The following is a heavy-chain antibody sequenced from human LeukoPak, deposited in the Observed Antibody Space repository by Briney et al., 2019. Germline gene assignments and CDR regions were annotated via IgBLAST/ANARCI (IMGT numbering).Heavy chain of an antibody. CDR1: GGSIRSGAYY. Sequence: SQTLSLTCAVSGGSIRSGAYYWSWIRQRPGKGLEWIGYIYYSGSTHYNPSLQSRVSISVDTSQNQFSLKLSSVTAADTAVYYCARGGTSANFQHWGQGTLLTVS. CDR3: ARGGTSANFQH. V-gene: IGHV4-31*11. J-gene: IGHJ1*01. CDR2: IYYSGST.